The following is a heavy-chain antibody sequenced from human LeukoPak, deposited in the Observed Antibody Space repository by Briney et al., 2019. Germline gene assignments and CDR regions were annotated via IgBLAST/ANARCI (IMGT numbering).Heavy chain of an antibody. J-gene: IGHJ3*01. CDR2: IYSDGSI. D-gene: IGHD6-6*01. Sequence: GGSLRLSCAASGFIVSSNYMSWVRQAPGKGLEWVSVIYSDGSIYYADSEKGRFTISRDNSKNTLYLQMNSLRAEDTAVYYCARSSYSSSSSVWGQGTMVTVSS. CDR1: GFIVSSNY. V-gene: IGHV3-53*01. CDR3: ARSSYSSSSSV.